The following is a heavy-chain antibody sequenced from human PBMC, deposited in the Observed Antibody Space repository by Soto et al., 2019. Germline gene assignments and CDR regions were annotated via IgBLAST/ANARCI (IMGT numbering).Heavy chain of an antibody. V-gene: IGHV3-30*18. CDR3: ANCRRPYYYSGMDV. CDR1: GFTFSSYG. Sequence: QVQLVESGGGVVQPGRSLRLSCAASGFTFSSYGMHWVREAPGKGLEWVAVISYDGSNKYYADSVKGRFTISRDNSKNTLYLQMNSLRSEDTAVYYSANCRRPYYYSGMDVWGQVFTITVSS. J-gene: IGHJ6*02. CDR2: ISYDGSNK.